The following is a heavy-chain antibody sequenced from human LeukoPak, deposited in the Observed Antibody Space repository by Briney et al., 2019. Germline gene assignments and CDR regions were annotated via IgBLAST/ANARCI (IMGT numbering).Heavy chain of an antibody. CDR3: AKDLPPRYYYYGMDV. J-gene: IGHJ6*02. Sequence: GGSLRLSCAASGFTFSSYAMSWVRQAPGKGLEWVSAISGSGGSTYYADSVKGRFTISRDNSKNTLYLQMNSLRAEDTAVYYRAKDLPPRYYYYGMDVWGQGTTVTVSS. V-gene: IGHV3-23*01. CDR1: GFTFSSYA. CDR2: ISGSGGST.